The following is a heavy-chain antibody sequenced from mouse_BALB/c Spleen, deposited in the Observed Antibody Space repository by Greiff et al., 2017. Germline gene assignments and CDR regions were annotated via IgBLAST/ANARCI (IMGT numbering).Heavy chain of an antibody. V-gene: IGHV3-2*02. J-gene: IGHJ4*01. CDR1: GYSITSDYA. Sequence: EVQRVESGPGLVKPSQSLSLTCTVTGYSITSDYAWNWIRQFPGNKLEWMGYISYSGSTSYNPSLKSRISITRDTSKNQFFLQLNSVTTEDTATYYCARVLDGYYGEAMDYWGQGTSVTVSS. CDR2: ISYSGST. CDR3: ARVLDGYYGEAMDY. D-gene: IGHD2-3*01.